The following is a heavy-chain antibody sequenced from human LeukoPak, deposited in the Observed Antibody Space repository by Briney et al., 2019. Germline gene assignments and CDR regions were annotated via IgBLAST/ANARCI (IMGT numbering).Heavy chain of an antibody. V-gene: IGHV3-15*01. D-gene: IGHD3-9*01. CDR1: GFTFSNAW. CDR3: TTSIDILTGWDYFDY. J-gene: IGHJ4*02. CDR2: IKSKTDGGTT. Sequence: GGSLRLSCAASGFTFSNAWMGWVRQAPGKGLEWVGRIKSKTDGGTTDYAAPVKGRFTISRDDSKNTLYLQMNSLKTEDTAVYYCTTSIDILTGWDYFDYWGQGTLVTVSS.